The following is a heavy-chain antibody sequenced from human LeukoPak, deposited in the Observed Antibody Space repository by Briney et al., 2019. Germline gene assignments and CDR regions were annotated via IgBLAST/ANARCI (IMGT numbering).Heavy chain of an antibody. V-gene: IGHV3-21*01. Sequence: PGGSLRLSCAASGFTFSSYSMNWVRQAPGKGLEGVSSISSSSSYIYYAGSVKGRFTISRDNAKNSLYLQMNSLSAEDTAVYYCARDIYYDILTGYPLGYYYYYGMDVWGQGTTVTVSS. CDR3: ARDIYYDILTGYPLGYYYYYGMDV. CDR2: ISSSSSYI. D-gene: IGHD3-9*01. J-gene: IGHJ6*02. CDR1: GFTFSSYS.